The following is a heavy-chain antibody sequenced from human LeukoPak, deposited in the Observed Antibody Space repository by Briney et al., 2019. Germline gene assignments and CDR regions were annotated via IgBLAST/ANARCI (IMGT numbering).Heavy chain of an antibody. V-gene: IGHV3-23*01. CDR3: AKVLSDDILTGYGH. CDR1: GFTFSSYA. Sequence: GGSLRLSCAASGFTFSSYAMSWVRQAPGKGLEWVSAISGSGGSTYYADSVKGRFTISRDNSKNTLYLQMNSLRAEDTAVYYCAKVLSDDILTGYGHWGQGTLVTVSP. D-gene: IGHD3-9*01. CDR2: ISGSGGST. J-gene: IGHJ4*02.